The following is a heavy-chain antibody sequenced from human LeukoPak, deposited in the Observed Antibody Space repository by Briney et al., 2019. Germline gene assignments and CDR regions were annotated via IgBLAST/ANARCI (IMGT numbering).Heavy chain of an antibody. J-gene: IGHJ3*02. D-gene: IGHD5-12*01. Sequence: GGSLRLSCAASGFTFSSYATHWVRQAPGKGLEWVAVISYDGSNKYYADSVKGRFTISRDNSKNTLYLQMNSLRAEDTAVYYRARDSKVATGDAFDIWGQGTMVTVSS. CDR1: GFTFSSYA. V-gene: IGHV3-30*04. CDR2: ISYDGSNK. CDR3: ARDSKVATGDAFDI.